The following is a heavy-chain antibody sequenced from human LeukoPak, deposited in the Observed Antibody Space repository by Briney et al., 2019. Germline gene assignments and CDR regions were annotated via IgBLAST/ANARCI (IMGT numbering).Heavy chain of an antibody. CDR2: ISGTTDTI. Sequence: PGGSLRLSCAATGFTFSSFTMNWVRQAPGKGLEWVSSISGTTDTIYYADSVKGRFTISRNNANNSVSLQLNSPRPEDTAAYFCARRRVLSVARALDYWGQGTLVTVSS. J-gene: IGHJ4*02. CDR3: ARRRVLSVARALDY. D-gene: IGHD4/OR15-4a*01. V-gene: IGHV3-48*04. CDR1: GFTFSSFT.